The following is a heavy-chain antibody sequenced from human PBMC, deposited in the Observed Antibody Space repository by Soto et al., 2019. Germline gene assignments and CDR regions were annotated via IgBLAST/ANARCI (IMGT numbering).Heavy chain of an antibody. J-gene: IGHJ6*02. D-gene: IGHD3-9*01. CDR3: ARDFVFRYFDLLPSTSRPNYYYGMDV. V-gene: IGHV1-69*06. CDR2: IIPIFGTA. CDR1: GGTFSNYA. Sequence: QVQLVQSGAEVKKPGSSVKGSCKASGGTFSNYAINWVRQAPGQGLEWMGGIIPIFGTANYAQKFQGRSTITADKTTRPAYMELSSRRSEDTAVYYCARDFVFRYFDLLPSTSRPNYYYGMDVWGQGTTVTVSS.